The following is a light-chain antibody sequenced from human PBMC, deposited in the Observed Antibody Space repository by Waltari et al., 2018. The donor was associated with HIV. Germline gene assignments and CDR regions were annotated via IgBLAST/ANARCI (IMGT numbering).Light chain of an antibody. CDR1: NSDVGAYDF. J-gene: IGLJ1*01. CDR3: CSYASTNSPYYI. Sequence: QSALTQPASVSGSPGQSITISCTGTNSDVGAYDFVSWYQKHHGKAPKLPFYKSFHRAAGISYRFSHSRSCNTASLTISGLQPEDEVDYYCCSYASTNSPYYIFGGGTTVT. CDR2: KSF. V-gene: IGLV2-14*01.